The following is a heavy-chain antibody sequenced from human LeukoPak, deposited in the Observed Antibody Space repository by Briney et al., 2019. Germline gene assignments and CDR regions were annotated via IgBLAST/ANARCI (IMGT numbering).Heavy chain of an antibody. V-gene: IGHV4-59*01. CDR3: ARVRRYYGSGSYWGFDY. Sequence: AETLSLTCTVSGGSISSYYWSWIRQPPGKGLEWIAYIYYSGSTKYNPSLKSRVTISVDTSKNQFSLKLSSVTAADTAIYYCARVRRYYGSGSYWGFDYWGQGTLVTVSS. CDR1: GGSISSYY. CDR2: IYYSGST. J-gene: IGHJ4*02. D-gene: IGHD3-10*01.